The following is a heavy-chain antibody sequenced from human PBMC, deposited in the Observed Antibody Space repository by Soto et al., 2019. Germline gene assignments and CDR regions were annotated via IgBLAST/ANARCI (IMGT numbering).Heavy chain of an antibody. CDR3: ARTETPTFMQLDY. D-gene: IGHD3-16*01. J-gene: IGHJ4*02. CDR2: IYYSGST. Sequence: PSETLSLTCTVSGGSISSYYWSWIRQPPGKGLEWIGYIYYSGSTNYNPSLKSRVTISVDTSKNQFSLKLSSVTAADTAVYYCARTETPTFMQLDYWGQGTLVTVSS. CDR1: GGSISSYY. V-gene: IGHV4-59*01.